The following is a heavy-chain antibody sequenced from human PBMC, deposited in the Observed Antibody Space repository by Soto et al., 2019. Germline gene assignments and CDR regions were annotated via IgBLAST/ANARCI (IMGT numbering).Heavy chain of an antibody. V-gene: IGHV3-30-3*01. CDR2: LSYDESNK. Sequence: QVQLEESGGGVVQPGRSLRLSCAASGFTFSTYAMHWVRQAPGKGLGWVAVLSYDESNKYYADSVKGRFTISRDNSKNTLYLQMNSLRTEDTAVYYCARDPETTGYFDYWGQGTLVTVSS. CDR1: GFTFSTYA. J-gene: IGHJ4*02. CDR3: ARDPETTGYFDY.